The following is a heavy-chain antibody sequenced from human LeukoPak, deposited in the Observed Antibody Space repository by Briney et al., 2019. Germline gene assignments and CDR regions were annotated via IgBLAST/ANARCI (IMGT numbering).Heavy chain of an antibody. CDR3: ATYYGSGRNYFDY. V-gene: IGHV1-24*01. J-gene: IGHJ4*02. D-gene: IGHD3-10*01. Sequence: ASVKVSCKVSGYTLTELSMHWVRQAPGKGLEWMGGFDPEDGETIYAQKFQGRVTMTEDTSTDAAYMELSSLRSEDTAVYYCATYYGSGRNYFDYWGQGTLVTVSS. CDR2: FDPEDGET. CDR1: GYTLTELS.